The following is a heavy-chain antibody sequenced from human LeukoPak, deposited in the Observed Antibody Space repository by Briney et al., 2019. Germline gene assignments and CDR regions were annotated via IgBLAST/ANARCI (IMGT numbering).Heavy chain of an antibody. V-gene: IGHV3-7*03. Sequence: GGSLRLSCEGSAFIFSGHWMNLVRQTPGKGLEWVANIKKDGSEEYYVDSVKGRFTISRDNVKNSLYLQMNSLRAEDTGVYYCASPVGGRTPYAFDIWGQGTMVTVSS. CDR3: ASPVGGRTPYAFDI. CDR1: AFIFSGHW. CDR2: IKKDGSEE. D-gene: IGHD3-16*01. J-gene: IGHJ3*02.